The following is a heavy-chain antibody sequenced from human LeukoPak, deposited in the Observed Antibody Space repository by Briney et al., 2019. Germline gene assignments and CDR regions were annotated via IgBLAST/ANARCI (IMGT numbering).Heavy chain of an antibody. J-gene: IGHJ4*02. CDR2: ISGSGGST. D-gene: IGHD5-18*01. Sequence: GGTLRLSCAASGFTFSSYGMSWVRQAPGKGLEWVSAISGSGGSTYYADSVKGRFTISRDNSKNTLYLQMNSLRAEDTAVYYCARTHKKGYSYGYPHYFDYWGQGTLVTISS. CDR1: GFTFSSYG. V-gene: IGHV3-23*01. CDR3: ARTHKKGYSYGYPHYFDY.